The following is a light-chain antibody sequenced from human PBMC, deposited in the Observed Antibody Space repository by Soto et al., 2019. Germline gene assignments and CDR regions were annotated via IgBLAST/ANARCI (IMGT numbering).Light chain of an antibody. CDR2: GAS. J-gene: IGKJ5*01. V-gene: IGKV1-13*02. CDR3: QRSNRT. CDR1: QGIATG. Sequence: IQLTQSPSSLSASIRRTVSITCRASQGIATGLAWYQQKPGAPPRLRIYGASTMQSGVPSRFSGSGTGTHFTLTIIKPQPEALANYYQQRSNRTFGQGTRLEIK.